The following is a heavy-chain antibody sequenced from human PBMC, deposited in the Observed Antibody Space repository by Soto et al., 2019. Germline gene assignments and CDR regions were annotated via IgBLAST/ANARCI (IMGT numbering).Heavy chain of an antibody. V-gene: IGHV1-2*02. Sequence: QVQLVQSGAEVKEPGASVKVSCKASGYTFTAYFLHWVRQAPGQGLEWMGWINPKNGDTSYAQNFQDRVTMTRGTAISTTYMELTRLRSDGTAVYFCARPTAARELGYWGQGTPVTVSA. J-gene: IGHJ4*02. CDR1: GYTFTAYF. CDR3: ARPTAARELGY. D-gene: IGHD6-6*01. CDR2: INPKNGDT.